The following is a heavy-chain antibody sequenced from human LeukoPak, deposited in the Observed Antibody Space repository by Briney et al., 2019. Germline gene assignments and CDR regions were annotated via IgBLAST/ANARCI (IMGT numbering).Heavy chain of an antibody. D-gene: IGHD3-10*02. CDR3: ARVFNDGAFDI. CDR2: INPSGGST. J-gene: IGHJ3*02. Sequence: ASVKVSCKASGYTFTSYYMHWVRQAPGQGLEWMGIINPSGGSTSYAQKFQGRVTMTRDTSTSTVYMELSSLGSEDTAVYYCARVFNDGAFDIWGQGTMVTVSS. CDR1: GYTFTSYY. V-gene: IGHV1-46*01.